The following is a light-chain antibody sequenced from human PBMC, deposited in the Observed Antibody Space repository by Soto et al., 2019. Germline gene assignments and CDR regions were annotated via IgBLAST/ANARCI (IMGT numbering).Light chain of an antibody. V-gene: IGKV1-5*01. CDR3: PTDNYW. Sequence: DIQMTQSPSTLSASIGDTVTITCRASQSINDWLAWYQQKPGKAPKLLIYDASTLQSGVPSRFSGSGYGTEINLTLRSLPPGGFWTYYCPTDNYWFGPGTKVDIK. CDR2: DAS. CDR1: QSINDW. J-gene: IGKJ3*01.